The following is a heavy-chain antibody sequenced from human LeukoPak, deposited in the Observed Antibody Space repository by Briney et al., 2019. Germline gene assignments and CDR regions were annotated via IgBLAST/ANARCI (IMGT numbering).Heavy chain of an antibody. CDR2: IKRNADGATT. D-gene: IGHD1-1*01. CDR3: TTGYAGTSHDGY. J-gene: IGHJ4*02. V-gene: IGHV3-15*01. Sequence: PGGSPRLSCAASGFTCSNAWMNWVRQAPGKGLEWVGLIKRNADGATTDYSAPVKGRFTISRDDSHNTVSLQMRSLKSEDTGIYFCTTGYAGTSHDGYWGQGTLVTVSS. CDR1: GFTCSNAW.